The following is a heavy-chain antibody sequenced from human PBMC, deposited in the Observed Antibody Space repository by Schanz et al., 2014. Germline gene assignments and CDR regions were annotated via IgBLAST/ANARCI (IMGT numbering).Heavy chain of an antibody. CDR3: ARGPDSTSADVTRGRRRYYFDY. CDR1: GDSISGYY. Sequence: QVQLQESGPGLVKPSETLSLTCTVSGDSISGYYWNWIRQPPGKGLEWIAYIYYSGSTSYKPSLKVRVTISVDTSKNKFSLKLSSVTAADTAVYYCARGPDSTSADVTRGRRRYYFDYWGQGTQVTVSS. V-gene: IGHV4-59*12. CDR2: IYYSGST. D-gene: IGHD6-13*01. J-gene: IGHJ4*02.